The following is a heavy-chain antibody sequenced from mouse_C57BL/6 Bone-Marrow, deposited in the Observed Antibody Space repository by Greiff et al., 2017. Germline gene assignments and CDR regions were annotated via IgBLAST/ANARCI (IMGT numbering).Heavy chain of an antibody. CDR3: TRPYYYGSSYGYAMDY. CDR1: GYTFTDYE. V-gene: IGHV1-15*01. Sequence: QVQLQQSGAELVRPGASVTLSCKASGYTFTDYEMHWVKQTPVHGLEWIGAIDPETGGTAYNQKFKGKAILTADKSSSTAYMELRSLTSEDSAVYYCTRPYYYGSSYGYAMDYWGQGTSVTVSS. J-gene: IGHJ4*01. D-gene: IGHD1-1*01. CDR2: IDPETGGT.